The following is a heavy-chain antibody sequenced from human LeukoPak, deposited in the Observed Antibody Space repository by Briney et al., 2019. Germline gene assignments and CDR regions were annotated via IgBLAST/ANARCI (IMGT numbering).Heavy chain of an antibody. CDR3: ARDRRAARGSQIGY. D-gene: IGHD6-6*01. Sequence: GGSLRLSCAASGFTFSSFAMHWVRQAPGKGLDWVAVISYDGSHKYYADSVKGRFTISRDNSKNTLYLQMNSLRAEDTAVYYCARDRRAARGSQIGYWGQGTLVTVSS. CDR2: ISYDGSHK. V-gene: IGHV3-30*04. J-gene: IGHJ4*02. CDR1: GFTFSSFA.